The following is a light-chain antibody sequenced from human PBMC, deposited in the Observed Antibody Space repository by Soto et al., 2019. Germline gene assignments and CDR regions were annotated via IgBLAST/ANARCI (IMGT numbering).Light chain of an antibody. V-gene: IGLV2-14*01. CDR3: TSYRSSSTPVV. Sequence: QSALTQPASVSGSPGQSITISCTGTSTDVGGYNYVSWYQQHPGKAPKLMIYEVTNRPSGVSNRFSGSKSGNTASLTISGLQAEDEADYYCTSYRSSSTPVVFGGGTEVSVL. J-gene: IGLJ2*01. CDR2: EVT. CDR1: STDVGGYNY.